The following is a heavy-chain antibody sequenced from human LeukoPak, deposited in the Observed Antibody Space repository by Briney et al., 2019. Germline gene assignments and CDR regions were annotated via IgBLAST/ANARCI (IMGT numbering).Heavy chain of an antibody. CDR2: ISSSSSII. J-gene: IGHJ6*02. Sequence: PGGSLRLSCAASGFTFSSYWMNWVRQAPGKGLEWVSYISSSSSIIYYADSVKGRFTISRDNAKNSLYLQMNSLRAEDTAVYYCARDLTSSGYSSGSYYNYYGMDVWGQGTTVTVSS. D-gene: IGHD6-19*01. CDR3: ARDLTSSGYSSGSYYNYYGMDV. CDR1: GFTFSSYW. V-gene: IGHV3-48*01.